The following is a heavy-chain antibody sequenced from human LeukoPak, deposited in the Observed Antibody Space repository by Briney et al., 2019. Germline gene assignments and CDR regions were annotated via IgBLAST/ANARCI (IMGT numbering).Heavy chain of an antibody. CDR2: ISDSGGNT. V-gene: IGHV3-23*01. Sequence: GGSMRLSCAAAGFTLSDYGMSWVRQVPGRGLEWVSAISDSGGNTYYADSVKGRFTISRDNSKNTLYLQMNSLRAEDTAVYYCAKDPGYYDSSGYNENDAFDIWGQGTMVTVSS. CDR3: AKDPGYYDSSGYNENDAFDI. CDR1: GFTLSDYG. D-gene: IGHD3-22*01. J-gene: IGHJ3*02.